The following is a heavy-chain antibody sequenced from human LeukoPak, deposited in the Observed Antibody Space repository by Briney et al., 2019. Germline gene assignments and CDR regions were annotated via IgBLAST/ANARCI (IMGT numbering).Heavy chain of an antibody. J-gene: IGHJ4*02. CDR3: ATDNNANGDLEYLEY. D-gene: IGHD4-17*01. CDR2: ISFSGKTT. CDR1: GFTFSDYE. Sequence: GGSLRLSCEASGFTFSDYEMNWVRQAPGKGLEWVSFISFSGKTTYYADSVKGRFTISRDNAKKSLHLQMNSLRAEDTAVYYCATDNNANGDLEYLEYWGQGTLVIVSS. V-gene: IGHV3-48*03.